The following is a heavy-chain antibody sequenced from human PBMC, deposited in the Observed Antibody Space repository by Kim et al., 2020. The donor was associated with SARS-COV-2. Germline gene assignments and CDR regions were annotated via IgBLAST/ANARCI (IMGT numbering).Heavy chain of an antibody. CDR1: SGSISSVNYY. J-gene: IGHJ4*02. V-gene: IGHV4-39*01. Sequence: SETLSLTCTVSSGSISSVNYYWGWIRQSPGKGLEWIGSIYYSGSTYYNLSLKSRVIISVDTSKNQFSLKVNSVTAADTAVYYCASRPYYGDNGPFDYWGQGTLVTVSS. CDR2: IYYSGST. D-gene: IGHD4-17*01. CDR3: ASRPYYGDNGPFDY.